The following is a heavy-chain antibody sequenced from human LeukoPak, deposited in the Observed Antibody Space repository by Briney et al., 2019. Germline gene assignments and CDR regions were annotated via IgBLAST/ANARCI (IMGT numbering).Heavy chain of an antibody. Sequence: SETLSLTCTVSGGSISSYYWSWIRQPPGKGLEWIGYIYYSGSTNYNPSLKSRVTISVDTSKNQFSLKLSSVTAADTAVYYCARAVGSGRNPIPGFWFDPWGQGTLVTVSS. CDR3: ARAVGSGRNPIPGFWFDP. CDR2: IYYSGST. CDR1: GGSISSYY. V-gene: IGHV4-59*01. J-gene: IGHJ5*02. D-gene: IGHD3-10*01.